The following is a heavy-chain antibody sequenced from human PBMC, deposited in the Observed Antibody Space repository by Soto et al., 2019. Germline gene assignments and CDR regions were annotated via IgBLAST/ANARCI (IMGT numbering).Heavy chain of an antibody. CDR2: MNPNSGNT. CDR3: ARLYCSSTSCPDPNWFDP. D-gene: IGHD2-2*01. Sequence: ASVKVSCKASAYTFTTYDINWVRQATGQGLEWMGWMNPNSGNTGYAQKFQGRVTMTRNTSITTAYMELSSLTSEDTAVYYCARLYCSSTSCPDPNWFDPWGQGTQVTVSS. CDR1: AYTFTTYD. J-gene: IGHJ5*02. V-gene: IGHV1-8*01.